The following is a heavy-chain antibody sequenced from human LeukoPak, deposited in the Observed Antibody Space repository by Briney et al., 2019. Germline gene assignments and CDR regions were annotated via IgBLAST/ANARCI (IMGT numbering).Heavy chain of an antibody. Sequence: GESLRLSCAASGFTFSSYSINWVRQAPGKGLEWVSYVSSSGTSMYYADSVKGRFTISRDNAKKSLYLHMSSLREEDTAIYYCARDGYGDYAVDSWGQGTLVTVSP. CDR3: ARDGYGDYAVDS. D-gene: IGHD4-17*01. CDR2: VSSSGTSM. V-gene: IGHV3-48*02. J-gene: IGHJ4*02. CDR1: GFTFSSYS.